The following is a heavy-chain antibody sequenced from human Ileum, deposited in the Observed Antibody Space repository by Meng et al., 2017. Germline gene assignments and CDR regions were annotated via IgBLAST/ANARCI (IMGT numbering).Heavy chain of an antibody. CDR1: GGSFSSDNYY. CDR3: ARERRHYYGSGSFDY. D-gene: IGHD3-10*01. J-gene: IGHJ4*02. CDR2: TDYNGSP. Sequence: QVQLQESGPGLVKPSQTLALTCRVAGGSFSSDNYYWTWIRKTTGKGLEWMGLTDYNGSPFYNTSLRSRVTISVDTSKDQFSLKLTSVTAADTAVYYCARERRHYYGSGSFDYGGQGILVTVSS. V-gene: IGHV4-30-4*01.